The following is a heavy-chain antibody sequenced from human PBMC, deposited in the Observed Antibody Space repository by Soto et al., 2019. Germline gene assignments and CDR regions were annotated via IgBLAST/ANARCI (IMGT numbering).Heavy chain of an antibody. J-gene: IGHJ6*02. Sequence: QLQLQESGSGLVKPSQTLSLTCAVSGVSISSDGYSWSWIRQPPGKGLEWIGFIYQSGSTYYNPSLKSRSTMSVDRSKNQFSLKLTSVTAADTAVYYCARAYYDFWTSYHYGMDVWGQGTTVTVSS. V-gene: IGHV4-30-2*01. CDR1: GVSISSDGYS. CDR3: ARAYYDFWTSYHYGMDV. CDR2: IYQSGST. D-gene: IGHD3-3*01.